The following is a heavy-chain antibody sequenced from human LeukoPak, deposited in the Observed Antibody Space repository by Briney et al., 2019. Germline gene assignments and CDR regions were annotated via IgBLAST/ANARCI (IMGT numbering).Heavy chain of an antibody. CDR3: ARDRDYYDSSGHHFDI. V-gene: IGHV1-69*13. Sequence: SVKVSCKASGYIFTGYYMHWVRQAPGQGLEWMGGIIPIFGTANYAQKFQGRVTITADESTSTAYMELSSLRSEDTAVYYCARDRDYYDSSGHHFDIWGQGTMVTVSS. D-gene: IGHD3-22*01. J-gene: IGHJ3*02. CDR1: GYIFTGYY. CDR2: IIPIFGTA.